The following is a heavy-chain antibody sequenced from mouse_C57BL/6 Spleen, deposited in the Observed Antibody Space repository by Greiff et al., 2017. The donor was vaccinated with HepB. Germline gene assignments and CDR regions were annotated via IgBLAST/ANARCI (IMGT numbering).Heavy chain of an antibody. V-gene: IGHV2-2*01. CDR2: IWSGGST. CDR3: ARRDDDGYYSYAMDY. Sequence: QVQLKQSGPGLVQPSQSLSITCTVSGFSLTSYGVHWVRQSPGKGLEWLGVIWSGGSTDYNAAFISRLSISKDNSKSQVFFKMNSLQADDTAIYYCARRDDDGYYSYAMDYWGQGTSVTVSS. J-gene: IGHJ4*01. CDR1: GFSLTSYG. D-gene: IGHD2-3*01.